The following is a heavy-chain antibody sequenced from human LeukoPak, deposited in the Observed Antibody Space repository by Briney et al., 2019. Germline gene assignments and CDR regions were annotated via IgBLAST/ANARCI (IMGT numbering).Heavy chain of an antibody. CDR1: GFSFSSYV. J-gene: IGHJ4*02. V-gene: IGHV3-30*04. D-gene: IGHD3-3*01. CDR2: ISYDGSNK. CDR3: ARDTGAYDFWSGYFGY. Sequence: PGGSLRLSCAASGFSFSSYVMHWVRQAPGKGLEWVAVISYDGSNKYYADSVKGRFTISRDNSKNTLYLQMNSLRAEDTAVYYCARDTGAYDFWSGYFGYWGQGTLVTVSS.